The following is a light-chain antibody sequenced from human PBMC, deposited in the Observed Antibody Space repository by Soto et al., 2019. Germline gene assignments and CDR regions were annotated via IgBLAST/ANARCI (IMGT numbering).Light chain of an antibody. CDR1: YSNIGSNY. CDR2: TTD. Sequence: QSVLTQPPSASGTPGQRGTITCSGSYSNIGSNYVYWYQQLPGTAPKLLIYTTDQRTSGVPERFSGYKSGTSASLAITGLRAEDEADYSCAAWDGSLSGLVFGGGTKVTVL. J-gene: IGLJ2*01. CDR3: AAWDGSLSGLV. V-gene: IGLV1-47*02.